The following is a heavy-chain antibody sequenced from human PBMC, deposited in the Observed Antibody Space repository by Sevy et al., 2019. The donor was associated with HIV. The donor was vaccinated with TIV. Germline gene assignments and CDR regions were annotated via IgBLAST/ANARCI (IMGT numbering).Heavy chain of an antibody. Sequence: ASVKVSCKTSGYTFTDYYIHWLRQAPGQGFEWLGWINPDSGGTHYAQKFQGRVTMTRDTSISTAYMELRNLRSDDTAIYYCATLIVVTEALDYWGQRTLVTVSS. J-gene: IGHJ4*02. V-gene: IGHV1-2*02. D-gene: IGHD2-21*02. CDR3: ATLIVVTEALDY. CDR1: GYTFTDYY. CDR2: INPDSGGT.